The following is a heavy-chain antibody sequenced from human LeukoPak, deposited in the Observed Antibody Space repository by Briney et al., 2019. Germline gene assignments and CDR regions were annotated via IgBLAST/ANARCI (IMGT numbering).Heavy chain of an antibody. CDR2: IYHTGTT. CDR3: SRDTVGGTKYFDY. Sequence: PSETLSLTCVVSDYSIITGYYWAWIRQPPRKGLEWIGSIYHTGTTYYTPSLKRRVTISIDTSKNQFSLQLTSVTATDTAIYYCSRDTVGGTKYFDYWGQGALVTVSS. D-gene: IGHD1-26*01. J-gene: IGHJ4*02. CDR1: DYSIITGYY. V-gene: IGHV4-38-2*02.